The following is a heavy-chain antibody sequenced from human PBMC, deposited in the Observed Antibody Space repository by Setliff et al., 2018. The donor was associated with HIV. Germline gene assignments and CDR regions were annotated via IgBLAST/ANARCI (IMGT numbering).Heavy chain of an antibody. V-gene: IGHV1-69*10. D-gene: IGHD6-19*01. CDR2: IVLILGVA. CDR1: GDTFSNYV. Sequence: SVKVSCKASGDTFSNYVLSWVRQAPGQGLEWMGGIVLILGVANYAQKFQGRVTITAVESTSTVYMELSSLRSEDTAVYYCARDSSTGWFSADYWGQGTLVTVSS. CDR3: ARDSSTGWFSADY. J-gene: IGHJ4*02.